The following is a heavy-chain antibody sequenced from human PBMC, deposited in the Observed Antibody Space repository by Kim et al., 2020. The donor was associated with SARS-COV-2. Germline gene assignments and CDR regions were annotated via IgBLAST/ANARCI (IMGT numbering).Heavy chain of an antibody. D-gene: IGHD3-22*01. Sequence: GGSLRLSCGVSGFSFSVYEMNWVRQAPGKGLEWVSYINSLGTTRYYADSVKGRCTISRDNAKNSLYLQMNSLGAEDTALYYCARQGYYYGSGFYFWGQGT. V-gene: IGHV3-48*03. CDR2: INSLGTTR. CDR1: GFSFSVYE. J-gene: IGHJ4*02. CDR3: ARQGYYYGSGFYF.